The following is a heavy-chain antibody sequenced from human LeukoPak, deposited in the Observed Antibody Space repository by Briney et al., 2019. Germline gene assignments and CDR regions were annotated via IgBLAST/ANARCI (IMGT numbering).Heavy chain of an antibody. V-gene: IGHV3-33*01. CDR3: AREGTSVWYLPFDY. Sequence: GRSLRLSCAASGFTFRNHSMHWVRQAPGKGLEWVAVIWFDGGNKFYADSVRGRFTISRDNSKNTLSLQMNSLRAEDTAVYYCAREGTSVWYLPFDYWGQGTLVTVSS. D-gene: IGHD6-19*01. CDR2: IWFDGGNK. CDR1: GFTFRNHS. J-gene: IGHJ4*02.